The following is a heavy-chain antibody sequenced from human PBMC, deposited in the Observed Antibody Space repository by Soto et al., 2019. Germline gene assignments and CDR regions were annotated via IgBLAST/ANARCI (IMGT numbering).Heavy chain of an antibody. Sequence: SETLSLTCTVSGGSISSGDYYWSWIRQPPGKGLEWIGYIYYSGSTYYNPSLKSRVTISVDTSKNQFSLKLSSVTAADTAVYYCARSTVPRFDAFDIWGQGTMVTVSS. CDR3: ARSTVPRFDAFDI. V-gene: IGHV4-30-4*01. D-gene: IGHD4-17*01. CDR2: IYYSGST. CDR1: GGSISSGDYY. J-gene: IGHJ3*02.